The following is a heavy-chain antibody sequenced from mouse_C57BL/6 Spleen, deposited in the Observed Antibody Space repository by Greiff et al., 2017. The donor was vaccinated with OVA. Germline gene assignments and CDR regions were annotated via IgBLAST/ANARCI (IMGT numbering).Heavy chain of an antibody. Sequence: QVQLQQSGPGLVQPSQSLSITCTVSGFSLTSYGVHWVRQSPGKGLAWLGVIWSGGSTDYNAAFISRLSISKDNSKSQVFFKMNSLQADDTAIYYCASGYYDGGYFDVWGTGTTVTVSS. CDR3: ASGYYDGGYFDV. D-gene: IGHD2-3*01. CDR1: GFSLTSYG. J-gene: IGHJ1*03. V-gene: IGHV2-2*01. CDR2: IWSGGST.